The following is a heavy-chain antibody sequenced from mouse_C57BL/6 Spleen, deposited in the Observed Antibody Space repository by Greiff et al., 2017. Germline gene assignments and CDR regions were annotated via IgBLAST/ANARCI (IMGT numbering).Heavy chain of an antibody. Sequence: EVHLVESGPELVKPGASVKLSCKASGYPFTDYNMNWVKQSNGKSLEWIGEINPSYGTTSYNQKFKGKATLTVDQSSSTAYMQLNSLTSEDSAVYYCATSGYYYWYFDVWGTGTTVTVSS. CDR2: INPSYGTT. V-gene: IGHV1-39*01. D-gene: IGHD1-1*01. CDR3: ATSGYYYWYFDV. CDR1: GYPFTDYN. J-gene: IGHJ1*03.